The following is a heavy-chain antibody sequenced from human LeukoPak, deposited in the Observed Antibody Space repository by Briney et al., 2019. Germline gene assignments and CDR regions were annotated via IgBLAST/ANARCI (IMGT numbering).Heavy chain of an antibody. V-gene: IGHV3-7*01. CDR3: TRDWTDTAMGLFEY. CDR1: GFTFSTYW. CDR2: IKPDGSEK. J-gene: IGHJ4*02. Sequence: GGSLRLSRVASGFTFSTYWMSWVRQAPGKGLEWVANIKPDGSEKNYVDSVKGRFIISRDNAKNSLSLQMNSLRAEDTAVYYCTRDWTDTAMGLFEYWGQGTLVTVSS. D-gene: IGHD5-18*01.